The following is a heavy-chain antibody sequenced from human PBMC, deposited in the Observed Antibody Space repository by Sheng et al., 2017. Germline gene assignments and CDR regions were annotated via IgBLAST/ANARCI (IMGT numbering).Heavy chain of an antibody. D-gene: IGHD3-22*01. CDR1: GFTFSSYE. J-gene: IGHJ4*02. CDR2: IGSGGITI. Sequence: EVQLVESGGGLVQPGGSLRLSCAASGFTFSSYEMNWVRQAPGKGLEWVSYIGSGGITIYYADSVKGRFTISRDNAKNSLYLQMNSLRAEDTAVYYCARYISEYHYDSSGYDGGYWGPGNPGHRVL. CDR3: ARYISEYHYDSSGYDGGY. V-gene: IGHV3-48*03.